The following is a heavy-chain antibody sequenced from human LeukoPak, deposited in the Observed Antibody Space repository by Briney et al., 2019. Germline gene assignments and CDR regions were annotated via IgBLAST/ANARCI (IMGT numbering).Heavy chain of an antibody. V-gene: IGHV3-74*01. CDR3: ARGPNSNWSGLDF. CDR1: GFSFSGHW. CDR2: ISPTGSTT. J-gene: IGHJ4*02. Sequence: GGSLRLSCIASGFSFSGHWMHWARQLPGKGLVWVSRISPTGSTTSYADSVKGRFTVSRDNARNTLYLQVNNLRAEDTAVYYCARGPNSNWSGLDFWGQGTLLTVSS. D-gene: IGHD6-6*01.